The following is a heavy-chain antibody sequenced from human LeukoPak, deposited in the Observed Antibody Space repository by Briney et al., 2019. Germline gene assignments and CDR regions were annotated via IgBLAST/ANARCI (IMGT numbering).Heavy chain of an antibody. Sequence: SETLSLTCSVSGGSVSSSSYYWGWVRQPPGKGLEWIGSIYYSGRTYYNPSLKSRVTISVDTSKDQFSLKLSSVTAADTAVYYCVDSSSRHYYYEMDVWGQGTTVTVSS. V-gene: IGHV4-39*01. CDR2: IYYSGRT. CDR1: GGSVSSSSYY. J-gene: IGHJ6*02. CDR3: VDSSSRHYYYEMDV. D-gene: IGHD6-6*01.